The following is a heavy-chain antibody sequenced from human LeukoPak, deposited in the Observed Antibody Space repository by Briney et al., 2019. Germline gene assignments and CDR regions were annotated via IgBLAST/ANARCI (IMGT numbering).Heavy chain of an antibody. CDR2: ISSSGSAI. V-gene: IGHV3-48*03. D-gene: IGHD6-19*01. CDR3: ARDRSGWYYFDY. Sequence: GGSLRLSCAASGFTFSNFDINWVRQAPGKGLEGISYISSSGSAIYYADSVKGRFTISRDNAKNSLYLQMNSLSAEDTAVYYCARDRSGWYYFDYWGQGTLVTVSS. J-gene: IGHJ4*02. CDR1: GFTFSNFD.